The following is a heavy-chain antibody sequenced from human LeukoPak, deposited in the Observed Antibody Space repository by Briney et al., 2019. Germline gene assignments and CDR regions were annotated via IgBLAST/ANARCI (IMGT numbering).Heavy chain of an antibody. J-gene: IGHJ5*02. V-gene: IGHV1-2*02. CDR1: GYTFTGYY. CDR2: INPNSGGT. CDR3: ARFARYCSGGSCYLLISNWFDP. Sequence: ASVKVSCKASGYTFTGYYMHWVRQAPGQGLEWMGWINPNSGGTNYAQKFQGRVTMTRDTSISTAYMELSRLRSDGTAVYYCARFARYCSGGSCYLLISNWFDPWGQGTLVTVSS. D-gene: IGHD2-15*01.